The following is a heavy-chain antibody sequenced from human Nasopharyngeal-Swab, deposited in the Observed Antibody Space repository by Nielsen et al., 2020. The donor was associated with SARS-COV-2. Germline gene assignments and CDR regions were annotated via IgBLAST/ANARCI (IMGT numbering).Heavy chain of an antibody. CDR1: GGSISSSSYY. CDR2: IYYSGST. Sequence: GSLRLSCTVSGGSISSSSYYWGRIRQPPGKGLAWIGRIYYSGSTYYSPSLKSRVTISVDPSKNQFSLKLSSVTAADTAVYYCASLSVYDYIWGQGTMVTVSS. J-gene: IGHJ3*02. D-gene: IGHD5/OR15-5a*01. CDR3: ASLSVYDYI. V-gene: IGHV4-39*01.